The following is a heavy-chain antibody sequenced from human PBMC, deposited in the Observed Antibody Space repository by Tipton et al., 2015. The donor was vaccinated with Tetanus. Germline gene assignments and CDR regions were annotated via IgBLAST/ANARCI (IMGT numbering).Heavy chain of an antibody. D-gene: IGHD6-13*01. CDR1: GGSISSYY. V-gene: IGHV4-59*01. Sequence: TLSLTCTVSGGSISSYYWSWIRQPPGKGLEWIGYIYYSGSTNYNPSLKSRVTISVDTSKNQFSLKLSSVTAADTAVYYCARSIIAAGVRNDAFDIWGQGTMLTVSS. J-gene: IGHJ3*02. CDR3: ARSIIAAGVRNDAFDI. CDR2: IYYSGST.